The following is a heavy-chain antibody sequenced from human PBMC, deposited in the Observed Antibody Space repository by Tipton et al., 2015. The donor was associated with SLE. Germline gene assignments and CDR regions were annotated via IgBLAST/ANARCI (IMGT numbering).Heavy chain of an antibody. CDR3: AEDGAGTYFQH. J-gene: IGHJ1*01. Sequence: SLRLSCAASGFTFSTYTMHWVRQAPGKGLEWVSVIYSGGSTYYADSAKGRFTISRDNSKNTLYLQMNSLRNEDTAVYYCAEDGAGTYFQHWGQGTLVTVSS. D-gene: IGHD6-13*01. V-gene: IGHV3-23*03. CDR1: GFTFSTYT. CDR2: IYSGGST.